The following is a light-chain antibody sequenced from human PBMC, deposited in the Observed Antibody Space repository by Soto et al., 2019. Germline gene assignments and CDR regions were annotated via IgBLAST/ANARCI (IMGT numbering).Light chain of an antibody. Sequence: DIQMTQSPSSLSASVGDRVTITCRASQDINSYLNWYQQEPGKAPNLLIYATSSLQSGLSSRFSGSGSRTDFTLTISNLQPEDFGTYYCQQSYTSPLTVGQGTRLEI. CDR3: QQSYTSPLT. CDR2: ATS. J-gene: IGKJ5*01. V-gene: IGKV1-39*01. CDR1: QDINSY.